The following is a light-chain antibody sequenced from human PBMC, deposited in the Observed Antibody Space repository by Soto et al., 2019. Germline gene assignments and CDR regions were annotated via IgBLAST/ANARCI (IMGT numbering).Light chain of an antibody. CDR2: DVS. CDR3: CSYTSISTYV. J-gene: IGLJ1*01. V-gene: IGLV2-14*03. Sequence: QSVLTQPASVSGSPGQSIAISCTGTSSDVGSDYNYVSWYQQHPGKAPKLMVYDVSTRPSGVSNRFSGSKSGTTASLTISGLQAEDEADYYCCSYTSISTYVFGTGNKVTVL. CDR1: SSDVGSDYNY.